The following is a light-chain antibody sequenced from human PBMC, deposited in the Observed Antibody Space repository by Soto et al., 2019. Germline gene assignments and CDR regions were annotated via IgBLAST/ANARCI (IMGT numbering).Light chain of an antibody. CDR2: DVS. Sequence: QSALTQPASVSGSPGQSITISCTGTSSDAGGYNYVSWYQQHPGKAPTLMIYDVSNRPSGVSNRFSGSKSGNTASLTISGLQAEDEADYYCSSYTSSSTSYVFGTGTKVTVL. V-gene: IGLV2-14*01. CDR1: SSDAGGYNY. J-gene: IGLJ1*01. CDR3: SSYTSSSTSYV.